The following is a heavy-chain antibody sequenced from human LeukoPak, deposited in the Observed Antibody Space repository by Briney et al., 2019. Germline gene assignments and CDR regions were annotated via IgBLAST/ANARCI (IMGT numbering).Heavy chain of an antibody. CDR2: INAGNGDT. CDR3: ARRAGAYSHPYDY. CDR1: GYTFTSYA. Sequence: ASVKVSCKASGYTFTSYAMHWVRQAPGQRLEWMGWINAGNGDTKYLQDFQGRVTITRDTSASTAYMELSSLRSEDMAVYYCARRAGAYSHPYDYWGQGTLVTVSS. J-gene: IGHJ4*02. V-gene: IGHV1-3*03. D-gene: IGHD4/OR15-4a*01.